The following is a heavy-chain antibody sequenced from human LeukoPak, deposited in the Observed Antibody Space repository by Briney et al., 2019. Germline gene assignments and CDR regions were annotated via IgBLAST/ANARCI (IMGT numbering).Heavy chain of an antibody. V-gene: IGHV3-23*01. CDR2: ISGSGGST. CDR3: AKTLSRDFWSGYTTRQYFQH. Sequence: PGGSLRLSCAASGFTFSTYAMSWVRQAPGKGLEWVSDISGSGGSTHYADSVKGRFTISRDNSKNTLYLQMNSLRAEDTAVYYCAKTLSRDFWSGYTTRQYFQHWGQGTLVTVSS. J-gene: IGHJ1*01. D-gene: IGHD3-3*01. CDR1: GFTFSTYA.